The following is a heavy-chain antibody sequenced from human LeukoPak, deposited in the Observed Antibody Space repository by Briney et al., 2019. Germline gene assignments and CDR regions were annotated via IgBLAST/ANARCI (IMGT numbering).Heavy chain of an antibody. Sequence: SGGSLRLSCAASGFTFSSYAMSWVRQAPGKGLEWVSSISSSSSYIYYADSVKGRFTISRDNAKNSLYLQMNSLRAEDTAVYYCANEPPSSGWIDYWGQGALVTVSS. CDR2: ISSSSSYI. CDR1: GFTFSSYA. J-gene: IGHJ4*02. CDR3: ANEPPSSGWIDY. V-gene: IGHV3-21*01. D-gene: IGHD6-19*01.